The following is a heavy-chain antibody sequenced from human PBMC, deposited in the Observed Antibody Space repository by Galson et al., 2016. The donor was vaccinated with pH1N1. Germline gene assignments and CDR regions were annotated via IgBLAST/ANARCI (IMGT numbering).Heavy chain of an antibody. D-gene: IGHD6-13*01. CDR3: ARARSAAAGTIDI. V-gene: IGHV2-70*11. CDR2: IDWDDDK. J-gene: IGHJ4*02. Sequence: PALVKPTQTLTLACTFSGFSLTTSGMCVTWIRQPPGKALEWLARIDWDDDKYNSTSLKARLTISKDTSKNQVVLTVTNMDPVDTATYYCARARSAAAGTIDIWGQGTLVTVSS. CDR1: GFSLTTSGMC.